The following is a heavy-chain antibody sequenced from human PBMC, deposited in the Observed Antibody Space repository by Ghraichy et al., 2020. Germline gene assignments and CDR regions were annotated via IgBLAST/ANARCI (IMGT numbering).Heavy chain of an antibody. CDR2: IYYSGST. CDR3: ARNRFSGYNDAYFPDY. D-gene: IGHD2/OR15-2a*01. V-gene: IGHV4-39*01. CDR1: GGSISSSSYY. J-gene: IGHJ4*02. Sequence: SEPLSLTCTVSGGSISSSSYYWGWIRQPPGKGLEWIGNIYYSGSTYYNTSLMSRVTISVDTSKHKLSLKLSSVTAADTAVYFCARNRFSGYNDAYFPDYWGQGTLVTVSS.